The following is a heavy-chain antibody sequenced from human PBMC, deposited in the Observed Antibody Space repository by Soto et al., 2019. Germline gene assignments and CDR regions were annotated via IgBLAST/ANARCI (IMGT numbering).Heavy chain of an antibody. J-gene: IGHJ6*03. Sequence: ASETLSLTCTVSGGSIISGGHYWSWIRQHPGKGLEWIGYIYYSGSTYHNPSLKSRLTISVDTSKNQFSLKLSFVTAADTAVYYCARAESRFCSSTSCHVGSYYMDVWGKGTTVT. CDR2: IYYSGST. D-gene: IGHD2-2*01. CDR1: GGSIISGGHY. CDR3: ARAESRFCSSTSCHVGSYYMDV. V-gene: IGHV4-31*03.